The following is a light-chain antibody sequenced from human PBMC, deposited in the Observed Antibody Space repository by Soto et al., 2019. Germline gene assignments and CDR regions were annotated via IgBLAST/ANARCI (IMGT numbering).Light chain of an antibody. CDR1: QSISGY. CDR3: QQTYTALSWT. Sequence: DIQMTQSPSSLSASVGDRVTISCRASQSISGYLNWYQQKPGRAPKLLISTASYLQSGVPSRFGGSGSGTDFTLTISGLQPEDFATYFCQQTYTALSWTFGQGTKVDIK. CDR2: TAS. J-gene: IGKJ1*01. V-gene: IGKV1-39*01.